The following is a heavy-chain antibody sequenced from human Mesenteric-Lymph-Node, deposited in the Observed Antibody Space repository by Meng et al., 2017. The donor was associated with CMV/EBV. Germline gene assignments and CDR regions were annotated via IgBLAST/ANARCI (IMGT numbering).Heavy chain of an antibody. CDR2: IYYSGST. J-gene: IGHJ5*02. CDR3: ARVRSSGWELFDP. Sequence: GSLRLSCTVSGGSISSSSYYWGWIRQPPGKGLEWIGSIYYSGSTYYNPSLKSRVTISVDTSKNQFSLKLSSVTAADTAVYYCARVRSSGWELFDPWGQGTLVTVSS. V-gene: IGHV4-39*07. CDR1: GGSISSSSYY. D-gene: IGHD6-19*01.